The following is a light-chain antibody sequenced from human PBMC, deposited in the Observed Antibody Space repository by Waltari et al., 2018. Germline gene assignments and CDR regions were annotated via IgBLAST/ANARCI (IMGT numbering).Light chain of an antibody. J-gene: IGLJ2*01. Sequence: QYALTQPASVSGSTGQLVTHSCNATSMDDSGTQYLSCDHQHTDNSPKLMIYEVSTRPSGVSNLFSGSKSGNTASLTISGLQADDEAYYYCSSYTSSSTLVSGGGTNLTVL. V-gene: IGLV2-14*01. CDR2: EVS. CDR3: SSYTSSSTLV. CDR1: SMDDSGTQY.